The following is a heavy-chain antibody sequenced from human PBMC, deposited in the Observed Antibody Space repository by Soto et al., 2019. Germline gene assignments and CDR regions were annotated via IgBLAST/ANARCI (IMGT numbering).Heavy chain of an antibody. V-gene: IGHV1-18*01. CDR2: ISAYNGNT. CDR1: GYTFTSYG. CDR3: ARVPKGFYAILHYYYYYGMDV. D-gene: IGHD2-8*01. J-gene: IGHJ6*02. Sequence: QVQLVQSGAEVKKPGASVKVSCKASGYTFTSYGISWVRQAPGQGLEWMGWISAYNGNTNYAQKLQGRVTMTTDTSASRAYMERRSMRSDGTAVYYCARVPKGFYAILHYYYYYGMDVWGHGTTVTVSS.